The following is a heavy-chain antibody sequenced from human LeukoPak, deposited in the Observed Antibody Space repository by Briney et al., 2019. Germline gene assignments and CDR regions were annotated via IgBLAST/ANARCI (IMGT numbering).Heavy chain of an antibody. CDR1: GGSISSYY. J-gene: IGHJ6*02. CDR3: ARDFWSGYYPSNYGMDV. Sequence: SETLSLTCTVSGGSISSYYWSWIRQPPGKGLEWIGYDYYSGSTNYNPSLKSRVTISVDTSKNQFSLRLSSVTAADTAVYYCARDFWSGYYPSNYGMDVWGQGTTFTVSS. V-gene: IGHV4-59*01. CDR2: DYYSGST. D-gene: IGHD3-3*01.